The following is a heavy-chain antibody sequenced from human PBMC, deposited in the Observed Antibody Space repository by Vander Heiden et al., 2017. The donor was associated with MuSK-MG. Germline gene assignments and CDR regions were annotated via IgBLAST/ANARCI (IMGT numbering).Heavy chain of an antibody. CDR3: APRRVRGVIRDY. CDR2: ISGSGGST. Sequence: EVQLLESGGGLVQPGGSLRLSCAASGFTFSSYAMRWVRQAPGKGLEWVSAISGSGGSTYYADSVKGRFTISRDNSKNTLYLQMNSLRAEDTAVYYCAPRRVRGVIRDYWGQGTLVTVSS. CDR1: GFTFSSYA. J-gene: IGHJ4*02. D-gene: IGHD3-10*01. V-gene: IGHV3-23*01.